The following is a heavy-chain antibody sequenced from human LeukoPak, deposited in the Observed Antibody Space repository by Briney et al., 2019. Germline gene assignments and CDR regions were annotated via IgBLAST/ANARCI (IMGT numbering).Heavy chain of an antibody. D-gene: IGHD7-27*01. J-gene: IGHJ4*02. CDR3: ARDQTGDGFDY. CDR1: GFTFTSSA. CDR2: INPNSGAT. Sequence: GTSVRVSCKASGFTFTSSAMQWVRQAPGQGLEWMGWINPNSGATNYAQKFQGRVTMTRDTSISTAYMELSRLRSDDTAVYYCARDQTGDGFDYWGQGTLVTVSS. V-gene: IGHV1-2*02.